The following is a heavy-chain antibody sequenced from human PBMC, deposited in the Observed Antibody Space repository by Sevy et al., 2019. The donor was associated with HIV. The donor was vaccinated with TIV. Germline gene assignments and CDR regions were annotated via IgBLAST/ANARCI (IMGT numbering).Heavy chain of an antibody. D-gene: IGHD3-10*01. CDR3: ARDILSRYYGSGSYYYYYGMDV. CDR1: GFTVSSNY. Sequence: GGSLRLSCAASGFTVSSNYMSWVRQPPGKGLEWVSVIYSGGSTYYADSVKGRFTISRDNSKNTLYLQMNSLRAEDTAVYYCARDILSRYYGSGSYYYYYGMDVWGQGTTVTVSS. V-gene: IGHV3-53*01. J-gene: IGHJ6*02. CDR2: IYSGGST.